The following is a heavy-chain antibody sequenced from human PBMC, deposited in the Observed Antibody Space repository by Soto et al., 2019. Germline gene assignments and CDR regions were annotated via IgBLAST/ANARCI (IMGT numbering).Heavy chain of an antibody. Sequence: SETLSLTCAVYGGSFSGYYWSWIRQPPGKGLEWIGEINHSGSTNYNPSLKSRVTISVDTSKNQFSLKLSSVTAADTAVYYCARLALRFHGAFDIWGQGTMVTGS. CDR3: ARLALRFHGAFDI. D-gene: IGHD4-17*01. CDR1: GGSFSGYY. CDR2: INHSGST. V-gene: IGHV4-34*01. J-gene: IGHJ3*02.